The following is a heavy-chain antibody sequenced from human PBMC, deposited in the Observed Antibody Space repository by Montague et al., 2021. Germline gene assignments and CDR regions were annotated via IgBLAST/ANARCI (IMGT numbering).Heavy chain of an antibody. D-gene: IGHD5-24*01. V-gene: IGHV6-1*01. Sequence: CAISGDSVSSNDATWNWIRQSPSRGLEWLGRTYYRSKWYNEYAISVKSRITVNPDISKNQFSLLLNSVTPEGTAVYYCARGWQKRLDPWGQGTLVTVSS. CDR1: GDSVSSNDAT. J-gene: IGHJ5*02. CDR3: ARGWQKRLDP. CDR2: TYYRSKWYN.